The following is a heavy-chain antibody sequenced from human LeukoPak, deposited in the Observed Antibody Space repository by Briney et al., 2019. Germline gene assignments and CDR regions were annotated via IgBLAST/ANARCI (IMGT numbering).Heavy chain of an antibody. D-gene: IGHD3-10*01. CDR3: AKDNRVLLWFGELSY. Sequence: GGSLRLSCAASGFTFSSYGMHWVRQAPGKGLEWVAFIRYNGSNKYYAGSVKGRFTISRDNSKNTLYLQMNSLRAEDTAVYYCAKDNRVLLWFGELSYWGQGTLVTVSS. V-gene: IGHV3-30*02. CDR1: GFTFSSYG. CDR2: IRYNGSNK. J-gene: IGHJ4*02.